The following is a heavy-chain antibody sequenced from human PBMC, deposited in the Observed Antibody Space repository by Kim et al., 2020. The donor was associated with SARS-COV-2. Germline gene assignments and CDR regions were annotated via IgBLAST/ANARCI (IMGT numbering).Heavy chain of an antibody. J-gene: IGHJ6*02. CDR1: GGSISSYY. CDR2: IYYSGST. D-gene: IGHD3-10*01. CDR3: ARRNLWFGALSPYGMDV. V-gene: IGHV4-59*08. Sequence: SETLSLTCTVSGGSISSYYWSWIRQPPGKGLEWIGYIYYSGSTNYNPSLKSRVTISVDTSKNQFSLKLSSVTAADTAVYYCARRNLWFGALSPYGMDVWGQGTTVTVSS.